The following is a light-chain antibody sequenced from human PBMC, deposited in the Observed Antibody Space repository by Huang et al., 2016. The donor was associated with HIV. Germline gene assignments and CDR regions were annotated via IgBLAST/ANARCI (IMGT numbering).Light chain of an antibody. J-gene: IGKJ4*01. CDR3: QQYGNSQELT. V-gene: IGKV3-20*01. CDR2: GAS. Sequence: EIVLTQSPGTLSLSPGERAILSCRASQSVSSKSLAWYQQRPGQAPRLLIYGASSRATGIPDRFSGSGSGTGFTLTINRLEPEDFAVYYCQQYGNSQELTFGGGTKVEIK. CDR1: QSVSSKS.